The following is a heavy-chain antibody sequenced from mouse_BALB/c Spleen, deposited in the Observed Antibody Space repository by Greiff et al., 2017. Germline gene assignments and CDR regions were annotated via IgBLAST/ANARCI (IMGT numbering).Heavy chain of an antibody. Sequence: EVKLMESGPGLVKPSQSLSLTCTVTGYSITSDYAWNWIRQFPGNKLEWMGYISYSGSTSYNPSLKSRISITRDTSKNQFFLQLNSVTTEDTATYYCARDYGSSYIDYWGQGTTVTVSS. J-gene: IGHJ2*01. CDR2: ISYSGST. V-gene: IGHV3-2*02. D-gene: IGHD1-1*01. CDR3: ARDYGSSYIDY. CDR1: GYSITSDYA.